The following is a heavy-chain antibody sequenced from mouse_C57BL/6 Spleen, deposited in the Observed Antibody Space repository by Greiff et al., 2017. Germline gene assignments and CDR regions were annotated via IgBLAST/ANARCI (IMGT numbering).Heavy chain of an antibody. CDR1: GFTFSDYG. CDR3: ARPGGYYREAMDY. J-gene: IGHJ4*01. D-gene: IGHD2-3*01. V-gene: IGHV5-17*01. Sequence: EVKVVESGGGLVKPGGSLKLSCAASGFTFSDYGMHWVRQAPEKGLEWVAYISSGSSTIYYADTVKGRFTISRDNAKNTLFLQMTSLRSEDTAMYYCARPGGYYREAMDYWGQGTSVTVSS. CDR2: ISSGSSTI.